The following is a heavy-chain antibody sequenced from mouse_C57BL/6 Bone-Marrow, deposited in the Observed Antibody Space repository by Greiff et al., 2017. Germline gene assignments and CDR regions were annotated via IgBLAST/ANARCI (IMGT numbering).Heavy chain of an antibody. V-gene: IGHV14-4*01. CDR1: GFNIKDDY. CDR2: IDPENGDT. D-gene: IGHD2-1*01. CDR3: TTDGNYDY. Sequence: VQLQQSGAELVRPGASVKLSCTASGFNIKDDYMHWVKQRPEQGLEWIGWIDPENGDTEYASKFQGKATITADTSSNTAYLPLSSLTSEDTAVYYCTTDGNYDYWGQGTTLTVSS. J-gene: IGHJ2*01.